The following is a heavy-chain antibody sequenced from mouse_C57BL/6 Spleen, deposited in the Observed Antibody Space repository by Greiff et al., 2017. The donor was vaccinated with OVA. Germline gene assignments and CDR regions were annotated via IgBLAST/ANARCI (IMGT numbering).Heavy chain of an antibody. CDR2: ISDGGSYT. D-gene: IGHD2-4*01. CDR3: ARDPSYDYERYFDV. CDR1: GFTFSSYA. V-gene: IGHV5-4*01. Sequence: EVKLVESGGGLVKPGGSLKLSCAASGFTFSSYAMSWVRQTPEKRLEWVATISDGGSYTYYPDNVKGRFTISRDNAKNNLYLQMSHLKSEDTAMYYCARDPSYDYERYFDVWGTGTTVTVSS. J-gene: IGHJ1*03.